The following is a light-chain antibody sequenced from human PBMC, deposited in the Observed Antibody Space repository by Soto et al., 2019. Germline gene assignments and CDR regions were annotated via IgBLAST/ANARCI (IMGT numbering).Light chain of an antibody. Sequence: AIQMTQSPSSLSASVGDTVTITCRASQGIRRDLSWYQQKPGEAPKLLIYSASDLQGAVPSRFRGSGSGTDFTLTTSSLQPEDFATYYCLQDFNFPRTFGQGTKVEV. CDR1: QGIRRD. J-gene: IGKJ1*01. V-gene: IGKV1-6*01. CDR3: LQDFNFPRT. CDR2: SAS.